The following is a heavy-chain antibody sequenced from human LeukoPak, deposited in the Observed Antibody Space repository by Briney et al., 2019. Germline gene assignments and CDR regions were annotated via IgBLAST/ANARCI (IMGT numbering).Heavy chain of an antibody. CDR1: GCTFTGYY. CDR3: ARDEASSKANAFDI. Sequence: ASVKVSCKASGCTFTGYYMHWVRQAPGQGLEWMGWINLNSGGTNYAQKFQGRVTMTRDTSISTAYMELSRLRSDDTAVYYCARDEASSKANAFDIWGQGTMVIVSS. D-gene: IGHD6-6*01. CDR2: INLNSGGT. J-gene: IGHJ3*02. V-gene: IGHV1-2*02.